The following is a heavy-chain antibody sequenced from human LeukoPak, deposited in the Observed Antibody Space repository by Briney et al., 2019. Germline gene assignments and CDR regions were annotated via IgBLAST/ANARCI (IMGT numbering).Heavy chain of an antibody. CDR1: GYTFTSYD. D-gene: IGHD3-3*01. CDR2: ITAKNGNT. J-gene: IGHJ4*02. Sequence: ASVKVSCKASGYTFTSYDISWVRQAPGQGLEWMGWITAKNGNTNYAEKLQGRVSMTTDTSTSTAYMELRSLRSDDTAVYYCARFWSGYLPDYWGQGTLVTVSS. V-gene: IGHV1-18*01. CDR3: ARFWSGYLPDY.